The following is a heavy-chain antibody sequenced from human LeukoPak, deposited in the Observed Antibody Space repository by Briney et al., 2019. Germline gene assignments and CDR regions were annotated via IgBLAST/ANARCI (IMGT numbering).Heavy chain of an antibody. D-gene: IGHD6-19*01. CDR3: ARDGGSSGWYRQNGYYGMDV. V-gene: IGHV1-18*01. CDR2: ISAHNGNT. Sequence: ASVKVSCKASGYAFTSYGISWVRQAPGQGLEWIGWISAHNGNTNYAQKLQGRVTMTTDTSTSTAYMELRSLRSDDTAVYYCARDGGSSGWYRQNGYYGMDVWGQGTTVTVSS. J-gene: IGHJ6*02. CDR1: GYAFTSYG.